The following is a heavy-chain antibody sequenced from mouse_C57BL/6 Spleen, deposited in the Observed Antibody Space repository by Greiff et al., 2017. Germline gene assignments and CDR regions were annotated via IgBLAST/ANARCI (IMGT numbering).Heavy chain of an antibody. Sequence: VQLQQSGPELVKPGASVKISCKASGYSFTDYNMNWVKQSNGKSLEWIGVINPNYGTTSYNQKFKGKATLTVDQSSSTAYMQLSSLTSEDSAVYFCARETAQAFLYAMDYWGQGTSVTVSS. J-gene: IGHJ4*01. CDR1: GYSFTDYN. V-gene: IGHV1-39*01. CDR3: ARETAQAFLYAMDY. D-gene: IGHD3-2*02. CDR2: INPNYGTT.